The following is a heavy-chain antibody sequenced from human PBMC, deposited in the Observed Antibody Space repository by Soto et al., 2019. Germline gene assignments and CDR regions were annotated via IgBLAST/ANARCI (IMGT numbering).Heavy chain of an antibody. CDR1: GYTLTELS. CDR3: ATETPRNYYDSSPFDY. D-gene: IGHD3-22*01. V-gene: IGHV1-24*01. CDR2: FDPEDGET. Sequence: RASVKVSCKVSGYTLTELSMHWVRQAPGKGLEWMGGFDPEDGETIYAQKFQGRVTMTEDTSTDTAYMELSSLRSEDTAVYYCATETPRNYYDSSPFDYWGQGTLVTVSS. J-gene: IGHJ4*02.